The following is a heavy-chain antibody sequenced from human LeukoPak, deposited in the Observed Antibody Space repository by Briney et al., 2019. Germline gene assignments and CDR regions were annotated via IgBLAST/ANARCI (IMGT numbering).Heavy chain of an antibody. Sequence: SETLSLTCAVYGGSFSGCYWSWVRQPPGKGLEWIGEINHSGSTNYNPSLKSRVTISVDTSKNQFSLKLSSVTAADTAVYYCARSPDDYVWGSSPPREYYYMDVWGKGTTVTVSS. CDR2: INHSGST. CDR3: ARSPDDYVWGSSPPREYYYMDV. V-gene: IGHV4-34*01. J-gene: IGHJ6*03. D-gene: IGHD3-16*01. CDR1: GGSFSGCY.